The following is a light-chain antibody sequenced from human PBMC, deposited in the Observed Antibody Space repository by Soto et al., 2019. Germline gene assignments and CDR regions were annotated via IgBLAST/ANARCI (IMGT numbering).Light chain of an antibody. Sequence: QSALTQPASVSGSPGQSITISCTGTTSDVGSYNYVSWYQKNPGKAPKLLVYDVSNRPSGASNRFSGSKSGNTASLTISGLQPEDEADYYCSSYTSSSTWVFGGGTKLTVL. CDR1: TSDVGSYNY. V-gene: IGLV2-14*01. CDR2: DVS. J-gene: IGLJ3*02. CDR3: SSYTSSSTWV.